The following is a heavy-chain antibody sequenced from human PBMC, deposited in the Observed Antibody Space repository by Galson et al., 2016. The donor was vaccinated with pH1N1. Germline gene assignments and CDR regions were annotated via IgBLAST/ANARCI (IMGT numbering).Heavy chain of an antibody. V-gene: IGHV3-7*04. J-gene: IGHJ4*02. CDR2: INPDGSQK. CDR1: GFTFNNYW. D-gene: IGHD6-6*01. Sequence: SLRLSCAASGFTFNNYWMTWVRQAPGKGLEWVANINPDGSQKYSVDSVKGRFTISRDNAKNSLYLQMNSLRAEDTAVYYCARSIAGRDSYWGQGTLVTVSS. CDR3: ARSIAGRDSY.